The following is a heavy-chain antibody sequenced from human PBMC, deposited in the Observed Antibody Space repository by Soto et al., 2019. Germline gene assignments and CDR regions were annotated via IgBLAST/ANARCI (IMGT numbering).Heavy chain of an antibody. V-gene: IGHV4-34*01. D-gene: IGHD4-17*01. Sequence: PSETLSLTCAVYGGSFSGYYWIWIRQPPEKGLEWIGEINHSGTTNYNPSLKSRVTISVDTSKNQFSLKLSSVTAADTALYYCARAVDYGDYDGSAAFDIWGQGTMVTVSS. J-gene: IGHJ3*02. CDR3: ARAVDYGDYDGSAAFDI. CDR2: INHSGTT. CDR1: GGSFSGYY.